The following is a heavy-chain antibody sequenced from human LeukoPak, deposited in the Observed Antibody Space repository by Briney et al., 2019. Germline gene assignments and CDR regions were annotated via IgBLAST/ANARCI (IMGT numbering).Heavy chain of an antibody. Sequence: SETLSLTCTVSGGSISSSSYYWGWIRQPPGKGLEWIGSIYYSGSTYYNPSLKSRVTISVDTSKNQFSLKLSSVTAADTAVYYCARDGSRVTMDTAMATLDYWGQGTLVTVSS. CDR2: IYYSGST. CDR1: GGSISSSSYY. CDR3: ARDGSRVTMDTAMATLDY. J-gene: IGHJ4*02. V-gene: IGHV4-39*07. D-gene: IGHD5-18*01.